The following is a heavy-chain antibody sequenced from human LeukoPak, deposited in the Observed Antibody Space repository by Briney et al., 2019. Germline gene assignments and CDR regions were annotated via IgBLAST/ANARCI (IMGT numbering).Heavy chain of an antibody. Sequence: SETLSLTCTVSGGSISSYYWGWIRQPPGKGLEWIGYIYYSGSTNYNPSLKSRVTISVDTSKNQFSLKLSSVTAADTAVYYCASHIAAASNFDYWGQGTLVTVSS. CDR1: GGSISSYY. D-gene: IGHD6-13*01. V-gene: IGHV4-59*01. J-gene: IGHJ4*02. CDR2: IYYSGST. CDR3: ASHIAAASNFDY.